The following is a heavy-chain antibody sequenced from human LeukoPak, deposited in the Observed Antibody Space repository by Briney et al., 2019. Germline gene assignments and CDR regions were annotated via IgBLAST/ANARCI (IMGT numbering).Heavy chain of an antibody. J-gene: IGHJ4*02. Sequence: GASVKVSCKASGATFSSYAISWVRQAPGQGLEWMGGIIPIFGTANYAQKFQGRVTMTRDTSISTAYMDLSRLRSDDTAVYYCARDRTTMIRGIYPGDYWGQGTLVTVSS. D-gene: IGHD3-10*01. CDR1: GATFSSYA. CDR2: IIPIFGTA. CDR3: ARDRTTMIRGIYPGDY. V-gene: IGHV1-69*05.